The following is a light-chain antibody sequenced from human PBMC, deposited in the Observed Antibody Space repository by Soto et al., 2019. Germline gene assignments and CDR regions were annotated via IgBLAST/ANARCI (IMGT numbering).Light chain of an antibody. CDR1: QSLLYSSNYRNY. J-gene: IGKJ1*01. CDR2: WAS. V-gene: IGKV4-1*01. CDR3: QEYYSISRT. Sequence: DIVMTQSPDSLAVPLGERATIHCKFSQSLLYSSNYRNYLAWFQQKPGQPPKLLIYWASYRDSGVPDRFSGSGSGTDFTLTISGLQPEDVAIYYCQEYYSISRTFGQGTKVEVK.